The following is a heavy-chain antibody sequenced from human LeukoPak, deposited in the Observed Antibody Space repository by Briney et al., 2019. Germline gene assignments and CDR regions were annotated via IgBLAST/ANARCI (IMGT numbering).Heavy chain of an antibody. D-gene: IGHD2-2*01. J-gene: IGHJ5*02. CDR3: AIHEIHLPDIVVVPAAMKLDWFDP. V-gene: IGHV4-39*01. CDR2: IYYSGST. CDR1: GGSISSSSYY. Sequence: PSETLSLTCTVSGGSISSSSYYWRWIRQPPGKGLEWIGRIYYSGSTYYNPSLKSRVTISVDTSKNQFSLKLSSVTAADTAVYYCAIHEIHLPDIVVVPAAMKLDWFDPWGQGTLVTVSS.